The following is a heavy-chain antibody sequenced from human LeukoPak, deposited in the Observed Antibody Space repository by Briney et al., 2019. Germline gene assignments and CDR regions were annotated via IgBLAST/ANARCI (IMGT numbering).Heavy chain of an antibody. V-gene: IGHV3-21*01. CDR3: AREVSEGFDF. CDR2: FGTRSTSI. CDR1: GFTFSGYS. Sequence: GGSLRLSCTASGFTFSGYSMNWIRQAPGKGLEWVSSFGTRSTSIYHAGSVKGRFAISRDNAKNLLYLQMNSLRAEDAALYYCAREVSEGFDFWGQGTLVTVSS. J-gene: IGHJ4*02. D-gene: IGHD3-22*01.